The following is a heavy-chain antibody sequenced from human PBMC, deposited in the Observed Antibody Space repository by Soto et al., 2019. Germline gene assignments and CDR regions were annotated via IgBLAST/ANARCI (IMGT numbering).Heavy chain of an antibody. Sequence: ASVKVSCKASGYTFTSYGISWVRQAPGQGLEWMGWINPNSGGTNYAQKFQGWVTMTRDTSISTAYMELSRLRSDDTAVYYCARDRNSASYYVDYWGQGTLVTVSS. D-gene: IGHD1-26*01. CDR3: ARDRNSASYYVDY. CDR2: INPNSGGT. CDR1: GYTFTSYG. V-gene: IGHV1-2*04. J-gene: IGHJ4*02.